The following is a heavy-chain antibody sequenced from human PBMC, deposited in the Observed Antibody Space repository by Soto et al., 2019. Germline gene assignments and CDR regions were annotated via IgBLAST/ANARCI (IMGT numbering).Heavy chain of an antibody. CDR1: GGSISSYY. D-gene: IGHD2-2*01. CDR2: IYYSGST. Sequence: SETLSLTCTVSGGSISSYYWSWIRQPPGKGLEWIGYIYYSGSTNYNPSLKSRVTISVDTSKNQFSLKLSSVTAQDTAVYYCARVQGYCSSTSCYLGLTYYYYYYMDVWGKGTTVTVSS. V-gene: IGHV4-59*08. J-gene: IGHJ6*03. CDR3: ARVQGYCSSTSCYLGLTYYYYYYMDV.